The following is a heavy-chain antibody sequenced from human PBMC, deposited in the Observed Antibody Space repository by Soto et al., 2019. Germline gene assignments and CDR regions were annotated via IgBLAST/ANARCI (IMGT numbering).Heavy chain of an antibody. D-gene: IGHD3-16*01. CDR2: MNAKSGDT. Sequence: DLEQSGAEVKRPGASVKVSGKASGYTFSDFDINWLRQASGQGPEWMGWMNAKSGDTFFAQRFQGKFNMTWDTSLSTAYMEVGSLTSDDTAMYYCARGNPFNYAGFDVWGQGTTVAVSS. J-gene: IGHJ6*02. CDR1: GYTFSDFD. V-gene: IGHV1-8*01. CDR3: ARGNPFNYAGFDV.